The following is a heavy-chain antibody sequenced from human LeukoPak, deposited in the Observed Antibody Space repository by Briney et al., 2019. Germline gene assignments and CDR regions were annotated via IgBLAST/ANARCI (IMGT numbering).Heavy chain of an antibody. V-gene: IGHV3-30*02. CDR1: GFTFSSYG. CDR2: IRYDGSNK. CDR3: AKAPPSTVTTYFEYYYYYGMDV. D-gene: IGHD4-17*01. Sequence: GGSLRLSCAASGFTFSSYGMHWVRQAPGKGLEWVAFIRYDGSNKYYADSVKGRFTISRDNSKNTLYLQMNSLRAEDTAVYYCAKAPPSTVTTYFEYYYYYGMDVWGQGTTVTVSS. J-gene: IGHJ6*02.